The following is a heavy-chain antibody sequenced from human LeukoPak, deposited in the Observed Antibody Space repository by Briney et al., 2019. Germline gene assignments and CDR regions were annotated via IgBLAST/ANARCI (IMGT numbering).Heavy chain of an antibody. J-gene: IGHJ6*02. Sequence: SVKVSCKSSGYTFNNYGISWLRQAPGQGLEWMGGIIPIFGTANYAQKFQGRVTITADESTSTAYMELSSLRSEDTAVYYCARVGIISGWYNMDVWGQGTTVTVSS. CDR2: IIPIFGTA. D-gene: IGHD6-19*01. V-gene: IGHV1-69*13. CDR1: GYTFNNYG. CDR3: ARVGIISGWYNMDV.